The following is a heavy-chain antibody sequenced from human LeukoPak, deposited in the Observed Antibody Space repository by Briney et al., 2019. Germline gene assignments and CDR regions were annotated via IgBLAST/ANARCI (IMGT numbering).Heavy chain of an antibody. CDR3: ARDSIVGATDYYYGIDV. CDR2: ISYDGSNK. J-gene: IGHJ6*02. V-gene: IGHV3-30-3*01. Sequence: GGSLRLSCAASGFTFSSYAMHWVRQAPGKGLEWVAVISYDGSNKYYADSVKGRFTISRDNSKNTLYLQMNSLRAEDTAVYYCARDSIVGATDYYYGIDVWGQGTTVTVSS. D-gene: IGHD1-26*01. CDR1: GFTFSSYA.